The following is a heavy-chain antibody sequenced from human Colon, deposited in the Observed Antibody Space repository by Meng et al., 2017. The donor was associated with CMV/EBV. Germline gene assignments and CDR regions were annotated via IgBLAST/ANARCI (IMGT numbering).Heavy chain of an antibody. J-gene: IGHJ4*02. CDR3: AREPFLYSGIIYGVDY. V-gene: IGHV1-2*02. Sequence: ASVKVSCKASGFTFSDYFIHWVRQAPGQGLEWVGWNNANSGATTSARSFQGRVTMTRDTSITTAYMQLTTLTSDDTAVYYCAREPFLYSGIIYGVDYWGQGTLVTVSS. D-gene: IGHD1-26*01. CDR1: GFTFSDYF. CDR2: NNANSGAT.